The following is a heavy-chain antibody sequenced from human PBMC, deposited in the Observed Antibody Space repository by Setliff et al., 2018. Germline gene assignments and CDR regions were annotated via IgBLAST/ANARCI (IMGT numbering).Heavy chain of an antibody. J-gene: IGHJ3*02. Sequence: NPSETLSLTCIVAGDSISNSDYYWGWIRQPPGKGLEWIGRVYNTGTTNYNPSLKSRVTISISADRPKNQFSLKLSSVTAADTAIYYCARLSTLTRWYELGAFDIWGQGTMVTVSS. V-gene: IGHV4-39*01. CDR2: VYNTGTT. D-gene: IGHD4-17*01. CDR1: GDSISNSDYY. CDR3: ARLSTLTRWYELGAFDI.